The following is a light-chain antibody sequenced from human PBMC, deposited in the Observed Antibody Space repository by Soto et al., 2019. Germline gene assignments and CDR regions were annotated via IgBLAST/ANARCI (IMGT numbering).Light chain of an antibody. CDR2: GNS. V-gene: IGLV1-40*01. CDR3: QSYDSSLSGYVV. CDR1: SSNIGAGYD. J-gene: IGLJ2*01. Sequence: QSVLTQPPSVSGAPGQSVTISCTGSSSNIGAGYDVHWYQQLPGTAPKLLIYGNSNRPSGVPDRCSGSKSGTSASLAITGLQAEDEADYYCQSYDSSLSGYVVFGGGTKVTVL.